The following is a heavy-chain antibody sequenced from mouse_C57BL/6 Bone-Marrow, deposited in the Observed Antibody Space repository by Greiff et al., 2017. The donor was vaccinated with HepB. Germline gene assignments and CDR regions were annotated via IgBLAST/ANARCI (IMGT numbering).Heavy chain of an antibody. J-gene: IGHJ4*01. CDR1: GYTFTNYW. V-gene: IGHV1-63*01. CDR2: IYPGGGYT. D-gene: IGHD1-1*01. Sequence: VQLKQSGAELVRPGTSVKMSCKASGYTFTNYWIGWAKQRPGHGLEWIGDIYPGGGYTNYNEKFKGKATLTADKSSSTAYMQFSSLTSEDSAIYYCARHGSSYDYAMDYWGQGTSVTVSS. CDR3: ARHGSSYDYAMDY.